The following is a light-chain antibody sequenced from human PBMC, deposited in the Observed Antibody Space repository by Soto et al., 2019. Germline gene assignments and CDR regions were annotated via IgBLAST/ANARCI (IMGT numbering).Light chain of an antibody. CDR1: HTGLYGSNTNNY. J-gene: IGKJ1*01. CDR3: HQYYSTPRT. V-gene: IGKV4-1*01. CDR2: WAS. Sequence: IRLADSIEFLALSLGEKATLNLKSSHTGLYGSNTNNYIAWYQQKKGQPPQXXIYWASTRESGVPDRFSGSGYGTEFNLTISSLQAEDVAIYYCHQYYSTPRTFCQGAIVDIK.